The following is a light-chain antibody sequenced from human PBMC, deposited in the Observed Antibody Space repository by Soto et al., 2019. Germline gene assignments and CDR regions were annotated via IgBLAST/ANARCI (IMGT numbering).Light chain of an antibody. CDR1: QSVTRN. CDR2: GAS. Sequence: RVRTHSPANLSVSAGERASLACGASQSVTRNLAWYQQKPGQAPRLLIFGASTRATGLPARFSGSGSGTEFTLTLSSPQSEDLALHYCQQYNDRPKRFGQGTKVDIK. CDR3: QQYNDRPKR. V-gene: IGKV3-15*01. J-gene: IGKJ1*01.